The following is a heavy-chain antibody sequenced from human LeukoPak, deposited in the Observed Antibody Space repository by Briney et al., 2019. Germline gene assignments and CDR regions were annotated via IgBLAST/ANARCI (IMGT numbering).Heavy chain of an antibody. Sequence: PGGSLRLSCAASGFTVSSNSMSWVRQAPGKGLEWVSFIYSDNTHYSDSVKDRFTISRDNSKNTLYLQMNSLRAEDTAVYYCARRAGAYSHPYDYWGQGTLVTVSS. CDR2: IYSDNT. V-gene: IGHV3-53*01. D-gene: IGHD4/OR15-4a*01. CDR1: GFTVSSNS. CDR3: ARRAGAYSHPYDY. J-gene: IGHJ4*02.